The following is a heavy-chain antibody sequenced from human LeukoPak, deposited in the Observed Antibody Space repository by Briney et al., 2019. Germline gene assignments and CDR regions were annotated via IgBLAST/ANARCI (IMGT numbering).Heavy chain of an antibody. Sequence: GGSLRLSCAASGFTFNSYTMYWVRQAPGKGLEWVSGISGSGGDTYYADSVKGRFTISRDNSKNTLYLQMNSLRAEDTAVYYCAKEGAGIAGTGYFDYWGQGTLVTVSS. J-gene: IGHJ4*02. CDR2: ISGSGGDT. CDR1: GFTFNSYT. D-gene: IGHD6-13*01. V-gene: IGHV3-23*01. CDR3: AKEGAGIAGTGYFDY.